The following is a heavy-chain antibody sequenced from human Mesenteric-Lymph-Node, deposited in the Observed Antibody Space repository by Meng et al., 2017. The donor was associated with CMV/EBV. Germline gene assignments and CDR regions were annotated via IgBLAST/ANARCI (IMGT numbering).Heavy chain of an antibody. J-gene: IGHJ5*02. Sequence: KRSGGTVSSYAISWVRQAPGQGLEWMGGIIPSLGIANYAQKFQGRVTITADKSTSTAYMELSSLTSEDTAVYYCARRVVVPAKNWFDPWGQGTLVTVSS. D-gene: IGHD2-2*01. V-gene: IGHV1-69*10. CDR3: ARRVVVPAKNWFDP. CDR2: IIPSLGIA. CDR1: GGTVSSYA.